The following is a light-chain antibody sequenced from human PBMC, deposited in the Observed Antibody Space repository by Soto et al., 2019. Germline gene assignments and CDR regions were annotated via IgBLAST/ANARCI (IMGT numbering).Light chain of an antibody. J-gene: IGKJ2*01. CDR2: WAS. V-gene: IGKV4-1*01. Sequence: DIVMTQSPDSLAVSLGERATINCKSSQSVLYSSNDLNYLAWYQQKPGQPPKLLIYWASTRESGVPDRFSGSGSGTDFTLTISSLQAEDVAVYYCQQYYSTPSFGQGTKLEI. CDR3: QQYYSTPS. CDR1: QSVLYSSNDLNY.